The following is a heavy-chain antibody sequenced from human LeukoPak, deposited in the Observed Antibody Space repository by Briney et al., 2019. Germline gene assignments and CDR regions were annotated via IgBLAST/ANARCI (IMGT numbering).Heavy chain of an antibody. CDR3: PRVRDIVVVVAATSELMKVLWFDP. D-gene: IGHD2-15*01. J-gene: IGHJ5*02. V-gene: IGHV1-18*01. CDR2: ISSYNVNT. Sequence: ASVKVFCKASGYTFTSHGIRLVPQAPGQGLEGMGWISSYNVNTHNAQKLQGRVTKTTDTSQNTAYMELRHLKSDDKHLDYLPRVRDIVVVVAATSELMKVLWFDPWGQGTLVTVSS. CDR1: GYTFTSHG.